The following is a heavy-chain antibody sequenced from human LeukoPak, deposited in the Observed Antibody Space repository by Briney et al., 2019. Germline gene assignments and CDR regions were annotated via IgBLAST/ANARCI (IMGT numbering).Heavy chain of an antibody. D-gene: IGHD2-2*02. J-gene: IGHJ6*02. Sequence: PSETLSLTCAVYGGSFSGYYWGWIRQPPGKGLEWIGSIYYSGSTYYNPSLKSRVTISVDTSKNQFSLKLSSVTAADTAVYYCARLAVVPAAIGGSYYYYGMDVWGQGTTVTVSS. CDR2: IYYSGST. CDR1: GGSFSGYY. CDR3: ARLAVVPAAIGGSYYYYGMDV. V-gene: IGHV4-39*01.